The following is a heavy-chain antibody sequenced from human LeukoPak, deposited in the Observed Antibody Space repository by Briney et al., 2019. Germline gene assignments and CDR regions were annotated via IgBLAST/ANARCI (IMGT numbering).Heavy chain of an antibody. CDR2: INPNSGGT. CDR1: GYTFTGYS. Sequence: ASVKVSCKASGYTFTGYSMHWVRQAPGQGLEWMGWINPNSGGTNYAQKFQGRVTMTRDTSISTAYMELRRLRSDDTAVYYCARDRYSSSGGSVGDYWGQGTLVTVSS. CDR3: ARDRYSSSGGSVGDY. D-gene: IGHD6-6*01. J-gene: IGHJ4*02. V-gene: IGHV1-2*02.